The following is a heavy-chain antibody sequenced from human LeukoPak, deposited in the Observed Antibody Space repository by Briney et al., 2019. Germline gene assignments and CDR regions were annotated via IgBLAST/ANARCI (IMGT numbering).Heavy chain of an antibody. J-gene: IGHJ4*02. CDR2: IYYSGST. V-gene: IGHV4-59*01. CDR3: ARWVSGYDWETIDY. D-gene: IGHD5-12*01. Sequence: SETLSLTCTVSGGSISSYYWSWIRQPPGKGLEWIGYIYYSGSTNYNPSLKSRVTISVGTSKHQFSLKLSSVTAADTAVYYCARWVSGYDWETIDYWGQGTLVTVSS. CDR1: GGSISSYY.